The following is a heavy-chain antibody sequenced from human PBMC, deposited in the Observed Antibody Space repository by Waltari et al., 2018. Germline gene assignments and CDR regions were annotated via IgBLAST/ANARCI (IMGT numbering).Heavy chain of an antibody. CDR2: ISSSSSYI. Sequence: EVQLVESGGGLVKPGGSLRLSCAASGFTFSSYSMNWVRPAPGKGLEWVSSISSSSSYIYYADSVKGRFTISRDNAKNSLYLQMNSLRAEDTAVYYCARRIAARPYDAFDIWGQGTMVTVSS. D-gene: IGHD6-6*01. CDR3: ARRIAARPYDAFDI. J-gene: IGHJ3*02. CDR1: GFTFSSYS. V-gene: IGHV3-21*01.